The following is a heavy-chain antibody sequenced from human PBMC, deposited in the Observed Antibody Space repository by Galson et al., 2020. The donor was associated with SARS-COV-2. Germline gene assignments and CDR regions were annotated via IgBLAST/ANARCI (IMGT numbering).Heavy chain of an antibody. D-gene: IGHD6-19*01. CDR1: AFTFSDYF. CDR3: ARSDYNGWYEPLDY. J-gene: IGHJ4*02. V-gene: IGHV3-11*06. CDR2: ISSSSSYT. Sequence: TGGALILSCAASAFTFSDYFMSWIRQAPGKGLEWVSYISSSSSYTDYVGPVKGRFTISRDNAKNSLYLQMNSLRAEDTAVYYCARSDYNGWYEPLDYWGQGTLVTVSS.